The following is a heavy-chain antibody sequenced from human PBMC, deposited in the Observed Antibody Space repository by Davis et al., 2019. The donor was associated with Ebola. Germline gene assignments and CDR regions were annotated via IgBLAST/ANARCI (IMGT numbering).Heavy chain of an antibody. CDR3: ARDWYPLNGMDV. D-gene: IGHD6-13*01. J-gene: IGHJ6*04. Sequence: GESLKISCAASGFTFSSYGMHWARQAPGKGLEWVAVIWYDGSNKYYADSVKGRFTISRDNSKNTLYLQMNSLRAEDTAVYYCARDWYPLNGMDVWGKGTTVTVSS. V-gene: IGHV3-33*01. CDR2: IWYDGSNK. CDR1: GFTFSSYG.